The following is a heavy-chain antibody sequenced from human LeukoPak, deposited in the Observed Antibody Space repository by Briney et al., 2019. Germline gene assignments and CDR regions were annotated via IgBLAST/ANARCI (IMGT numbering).Heavy chain of an antibody. J-gene: IGHJ6*04. CDR1: GFTFSSYG. Sequence: PGRSLRLSCAASGFTFSSYGMHWVRQAPGKGLEWVAVISYDGSNKYYADSVKGRFTISRDNSNNTLYLQMNSLRAEDTAVYYCAKDPWFGEPQFYYYYYYGMDVWGKGTTVTVSS. CDR3: AKDPWFGEPQFYYYYYYGMDV. V-gene: IGHV3-30*18. CDR2: ISYDGSNK. D-gene: IGHD3-10*01.